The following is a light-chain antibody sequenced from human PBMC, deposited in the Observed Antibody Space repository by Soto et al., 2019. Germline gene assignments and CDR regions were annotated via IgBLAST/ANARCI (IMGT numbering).Light chain of an antibody. Sequence: DIQMTQSPSTLSASVGDRVTITCRASQSVSIRLAWYQHKAGKAPNLLIHRASSLEDGVSSRFSGSGSGTEFTLTISSLQPYDSATYYCQQYYSYRAFGQATKV. V-gene: IGKV1-5*03. CDR2: RAS. J-gene: IGKJ1*01. CDR1: QSVSIR. CDR3: QQYYSYRA.